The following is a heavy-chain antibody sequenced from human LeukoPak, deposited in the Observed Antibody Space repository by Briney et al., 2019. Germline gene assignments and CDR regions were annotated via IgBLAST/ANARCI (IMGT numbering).Heavy chain of an antibody. V-gene: IGHV1-69*06. Sequence: SVKVSCKASGGTFSSYAISWVRQAPGQGLEWMGGIIPIFGTANYAQKFQGRVTITADKSTSTAYMELSSLRSEDTAVYYCARDTQRGLGRTYYFDYWGQGTLVTVSS. CDR3: ARDTQRGLGRTYYFDY. CDR1: GGTFSSYA. D-gene: IGHD6-25*01. J-gene: IGHJ4*02. CDR2: IIPIFGTA.